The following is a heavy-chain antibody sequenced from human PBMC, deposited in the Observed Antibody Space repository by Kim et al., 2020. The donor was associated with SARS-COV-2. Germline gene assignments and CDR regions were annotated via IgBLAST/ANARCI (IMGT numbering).Heavy chain of an antibody. Sequence: SETLSLTCTVSGGSISSYYWSWIRQPAWKGLEWIGRIYTSGSTNYNPSLKSRVTMSVDTSKNQFSLKLSSVTAADTAVYYCARDSHCSGGSCYRKYYYYYGMDVWGQGTTVTVSS. D-gene: IGHD2-15*01. J-gene: IGHJ6*02. CDR3: ARDSHCSGGSCYRKYYYYYGMDV. CDR2: IYTSGST. V-gene: IGHV4-4*07. CDR1: GGSISSYY.